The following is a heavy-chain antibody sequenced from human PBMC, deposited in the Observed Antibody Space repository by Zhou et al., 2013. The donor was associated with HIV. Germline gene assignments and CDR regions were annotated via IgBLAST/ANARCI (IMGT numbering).Heavy chain of an antibody. V-gene: IGHV1-2*02. J-gene: IGHJ5*02. CDR2: INPKTGKA. CDR3: ARDDILTGNYNPNWFDP. CDR1: GYFFSEFY. Sequence: QVQLVQSGPEVKEPGASVKVSCKGSGYFFSEFYTHWVRQAPGHGPEWMGFINPKTGKAKYAEKFQDRVSLSRDTSMRTTYMELSRLTSDDTAVYYCARDDILTGNYNPNWFDPWGQGTLVTVSS. D-gene: IGHD3-9*01.